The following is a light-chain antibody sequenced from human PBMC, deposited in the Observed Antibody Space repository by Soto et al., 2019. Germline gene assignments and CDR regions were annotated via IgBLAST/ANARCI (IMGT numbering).Light chain of an antibody. CDR2: DVS. V-gene: IGLV2-14*01. CDR1: SSEVGGYNY. CDR3: SSYTSSSTPEV. J-gene: IGLJ1*01. Sequence: SVLTQPASVSGSPGQAITLSLPGNSSEVGGYNYVSWYQQHPGKAPKLMIYDVSNRPSGVSNRFSGSKSGNTASLTISGLQAEDEADYYCSSYTSSSTPEVFGTGTKVTVL.